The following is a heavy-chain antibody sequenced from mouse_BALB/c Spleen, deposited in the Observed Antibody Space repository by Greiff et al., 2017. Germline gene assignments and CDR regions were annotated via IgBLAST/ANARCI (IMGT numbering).Heavy chain of an antibody. CDR3: ARSGYYADYYAMDY. CDR1: GFTFSSFG. D-gene: IGHD1-1*01. J-gene: IGHJ4*01. Sequence: EVMLVESGGGLVQPGGSRKLSCAASGFTFSSFGMHWVRQAPEKGLEWVAYISSGSSTIYYADTVKGRFTISRDNPKNTLFLQMTSLRSEDTAMYYCARSGYYADYYAMDYWGQGTSVTVSS. V-gene: IGHV5-17*02. CDR2: ISSGSSTI.